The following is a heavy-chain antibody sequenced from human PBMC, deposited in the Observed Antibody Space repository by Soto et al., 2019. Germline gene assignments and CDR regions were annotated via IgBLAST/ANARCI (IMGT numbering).Heavy chain of an antibody. Sequence: GGSLRLSCAVSGFTFNDYAMSWARQAPGKGLEWVSTISGSLGSAYYAASVEGRFTISGDNSNNTLYLQMNSLRVEDTATYYCAKDSRLPGFGLLIHAFDIWGHGTMVTVSS. D-gene: IGHD3-3*01. CDR3: AKDSRLPGFGLLIHAFDI. J-gene: IGHJ3*02. CDR2: ISGSLGSA. CDR1: GFTFNDYA. V-gene: IGHV3-23*01.